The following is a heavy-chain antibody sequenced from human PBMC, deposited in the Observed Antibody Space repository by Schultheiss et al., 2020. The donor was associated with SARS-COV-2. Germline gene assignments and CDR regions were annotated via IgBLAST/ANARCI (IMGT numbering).Heavy chain of an antibody. D-gene: IGHD1-1*01. CDR1: GFAVSSFY. V-gene: IGHV3-53*01. Sequence: GGSLRLSCAASGFAVSSFYMNWVRQAPGEGLEWVSVISQSGTTNYADSVKGRFTISRDVSENTLYIHMNSLKAGDTAVYYCAKDLHWYGMDVWGQGTTVTVSS. J-gene: IGHJ6*02. CDR3: AKDLHWYGMDV. CDR2: ISQSGTT.